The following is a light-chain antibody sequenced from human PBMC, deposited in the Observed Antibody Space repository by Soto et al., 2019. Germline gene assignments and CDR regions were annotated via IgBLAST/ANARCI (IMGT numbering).Light chain of an antibody. CDR1: QSISTW. Sequence: DIQMTQSPSTLSASVGDKVTITCRASQSISTWLAWYQQKPGKAPKLLIYDASNLDSGVPSSFSGSGSGTEFTLTISSLQPDDVATYYCQQYKTYFRTFGQGTKVEIK. V-gene: IGKV1-5*01. J-gene: IGKJ1*01. CDR2: DAS. CDR3: QQYKTYFRT.